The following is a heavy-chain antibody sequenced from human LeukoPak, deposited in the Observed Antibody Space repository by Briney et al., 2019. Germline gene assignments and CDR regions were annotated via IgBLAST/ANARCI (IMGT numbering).Heavy chain of an antibody. V-gene: IGHV4-34*01. Sequence: SETLSLTCAVYGGSFSGYYGSWIRHPPGKGLEWMGEINHSGSTNYNPSLKSRVTISVDTSKNQFSLKLSSVTAADTAVYYCARGRTDIVVVVAAPALDYWGQGTLVTVSS. CDR1: GGSFSGYY. J-gene: IGHJ4*02. CDR2: INHSGST. D-gene: IGHD2-15*01. CDR3: ARGRTDIVVVVAAPALDY.